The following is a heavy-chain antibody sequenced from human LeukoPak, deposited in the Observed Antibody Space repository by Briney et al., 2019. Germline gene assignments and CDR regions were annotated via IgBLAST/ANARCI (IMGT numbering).Heavy chain of an antibody. CDR2: ISAYNGST. CDR3: ATGSLHPATRVVPAAFWFDP. Sequence: ASVKVSCKASGYTFTSYGISWVRQAPGQGLEWMGWISAYNGSTNYAQKLQGRVTMTEDTSTDTAYMELSSLRSEDTAVYYCATGSLHPATRVVPAAFWFDPWGQGTLVTVSS. J-gene: IGHJ5*02. D-gene: IGHD2-2*01. CDR1: GYTFTSYG. V-gene: IGHV1-18*04.